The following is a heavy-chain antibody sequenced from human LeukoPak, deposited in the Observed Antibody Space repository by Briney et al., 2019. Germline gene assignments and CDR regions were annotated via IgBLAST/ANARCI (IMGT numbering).Heavy chain of an antibody. J-gene: IGHJ6*02. CDR3: AKDESDDYRTYYYGMDV. CDR2: ISGSGDRT. Sequence: EPGGSLILSCAASALTFSSHAMSWVRQAPGKGLEWVSAISGSGDRTIYAESVKGRFTISRDNSKNTLYLQMSSLIAEDTAIYYCAKDESDDYRTYYYGMDVWGQGTTVTVPS. V-gene: IGHV3-23*01. CDR1: ALTFSSHA. D-gene: IGHD4-11*01.